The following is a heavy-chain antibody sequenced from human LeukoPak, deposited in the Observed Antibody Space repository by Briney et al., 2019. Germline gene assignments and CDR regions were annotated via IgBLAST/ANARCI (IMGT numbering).Heavy chain of an antibody. J-gene: IGHJ3*02. V-gene: IGHV3-30*02. CDR2: IRYDGSNK. CDR1: GFTFSSYG. CDR3: AKGASGGVIKPDAFDI. Sequence: QPGGSLRLSCAASGFTFSSYGMHWVRQAPGKGLEWVAFIRYDGSNKYYADSVKGRFTISRDNSKNTLYLQMNSLRAEDTAVYYCAKGASGGVIKPDAFDIWGQGTMVTVSS. D-gene: IGHD3-10*01.